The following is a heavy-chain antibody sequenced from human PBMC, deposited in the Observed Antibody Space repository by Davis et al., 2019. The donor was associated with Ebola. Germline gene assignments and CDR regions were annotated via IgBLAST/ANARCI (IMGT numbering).Heavy chain of an antibody. CDR3: ARDADNWHSSSSLSGPPDY. J-gene: IGHJ4*02. V-gene: IGHV3-30*03. Sequence: PGGSLRLSCAASGFTFSSYGMHWVRQAPGKGLEWVAVISYDGSNKYYADSVKGRFTISRDNSKNTLYLQMNSLRAEDTAVYYCARDADNWHSSSSLSGPPDYWGQGTLVTVSS. CDR2: ISYDGSNK. D-gene: IGHD6-6*01. CDR1: GFTFSSYG.